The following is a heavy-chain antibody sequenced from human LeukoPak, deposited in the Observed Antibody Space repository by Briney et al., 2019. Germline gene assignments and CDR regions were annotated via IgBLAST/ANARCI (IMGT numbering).Heavy chain of an antibody. J-gene: IGHJ4*02. V-gene: IGHV3-30*18. Sequence: GGSLRLSCAASGFTFSSYGMHWVLQAPGKGLEWVAVISYDGSNKYYADSVKGRFTISRDNSKNTLYLQMNSLRAEDTAVYYCAKDHLEMATAGCFDYWGQGTLVTVSS. D-gene: IGHD5-24*01. CDR2: ISYDGSNK. CDR1: GFTFSSYG. CDR3: AKDHLEMATAGCFDY.